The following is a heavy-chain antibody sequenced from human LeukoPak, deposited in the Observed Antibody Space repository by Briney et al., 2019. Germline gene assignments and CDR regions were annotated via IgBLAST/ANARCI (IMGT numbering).Heavy chain of an antibody. CDR1: GGSISSSSYY. Sequence: SETLSLTCTVSGGSISSSSYYWGWIRQPPGKGLEWIRSIYYSGSTYYNPSLKSRVTISVDTSKNQFSLKLSSVTAADTAVYYCATQAYYYYYMDVWGKGTTVTVSS. CDR3: ATQAYYYYYMDV. V-gene: IGHV4-39*01. CDR2: IYYSGST. J-gene: IGHJ6*03.